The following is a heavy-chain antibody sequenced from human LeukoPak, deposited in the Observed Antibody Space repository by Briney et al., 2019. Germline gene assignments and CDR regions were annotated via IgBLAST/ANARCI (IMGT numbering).Heavy chain of an antibody. D-gene: IGHD3-22*01. CDR2: LSGSGDTT. Sequence: HSGGSLRLPCAASGFTIRAYAMSWVRQVPGKGLEWVSGLSGSGDTTYYADAVKGRFSISRDTSKNTVYLQMSSLRAEDTAVYYRAKCPFYYYDSSGYPNPYFDYWGQGTLVSVSS. CDR3: AKCPFYYYDSSGYPNPYFDY. J-gene: IGHJ4*02. CDR1: GFTIRAYA. V-gene: IGHV3-23*01.